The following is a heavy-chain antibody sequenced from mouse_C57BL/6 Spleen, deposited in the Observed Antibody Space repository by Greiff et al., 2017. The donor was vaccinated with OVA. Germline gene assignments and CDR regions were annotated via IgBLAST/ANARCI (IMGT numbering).Heavy chain of an antibody. CDR1: GFTFNTYA. CDR2: IRSKSSKYAT. V-gene: IGHV10-3*01. CDR3: VRDSGGYVDV. J-gene: IGHJ1*03. Sequence: EVQLVESGGGLVQPKGSLKLSCAASGFTFNTYAMHWVRQAPGKGLEWVARIRSKSSKYATYYADSVKDRFTISRDDSQSMLYLQMNNLKTEDTAMYYWVRDSGGYVDVWGTGTTVTVSS. D-gene: IGHD1-1*02.